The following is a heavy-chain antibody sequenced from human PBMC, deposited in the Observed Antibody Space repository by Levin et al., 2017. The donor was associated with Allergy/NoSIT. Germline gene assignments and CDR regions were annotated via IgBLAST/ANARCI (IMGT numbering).Heavy chain of an antibody. CDR3: ARDYSYALDV. V-gene: IGHV3-74*01. J-gene: IGHJ6*02. CDR2: IFGDGSST. Sequence: SGGSLRLSCEVSGFTFRSYRMHWVRQAPGKGPVWVSRIFGDGSSTFYADSVKGRFTISRDNAKNTLYLQMNGLRGEDTAVYYCARDYSYALDVWGQGTTVTVSS. D-gene: IGHD2-8*01. CDR1: GFTFRSYR.